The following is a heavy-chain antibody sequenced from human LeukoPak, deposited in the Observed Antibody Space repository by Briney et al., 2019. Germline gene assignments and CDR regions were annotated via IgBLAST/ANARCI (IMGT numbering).Heavy chain of an antibody. J-gene: IGHJ6*02. CDR3: ARNTGYSSGWDTNGDYYYGMDV. Sequence: SGPALVKPTQTLTLTCTFSGFSLSTSGMCVSWIRQPPGKALEWLARIDWDDDKYYSTSLKTRLTNSKDTSKNQVVLTMTNMDPVDTATYYCARNTGYSSGWDTNGDYYYGMDVWGQGTTVTVSS. D-gene: IGHD6-19*01. CDR1: GFSLSTSGMC. V-gene: IGHV2-70*11. CDR2: IDWDDDK.